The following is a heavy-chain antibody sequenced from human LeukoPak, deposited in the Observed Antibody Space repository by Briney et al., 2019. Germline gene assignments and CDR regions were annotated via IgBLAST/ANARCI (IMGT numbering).Heavy chain of an antibody. CDR2: MYSGGNT. D-gene: IGHD5-18*01. Sequence: GGSLRLSRAASGFTVSSNYMSWVRQAPGKGLEWVSVMYSGGNTYYADSVKGRFTISRDNSKNTLYLQMNSLRAEDTAVYYCARETRSGYSYGQNDYWGQGTLVTVSS. CDR3: ARETRSGYSYGQNDY. V-gene: IGHV3-53*01. J-gene: IGHJ4*02. CDR1: GFTVSSNY.